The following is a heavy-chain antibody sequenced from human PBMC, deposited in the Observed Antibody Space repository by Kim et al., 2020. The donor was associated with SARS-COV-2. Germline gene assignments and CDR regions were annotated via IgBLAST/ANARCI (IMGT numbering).Heavy chain of an antibody. Sequence: GGSLRLSCAASGFTFSSYGMHWVRQAPGKGLEWVAVIWYDGSNKYYADSVKGRFTISRDNSKNTLYLQMNSLRAEDTAVYYCARDFRSGGPADGGYFDYWRQGTLDTVSS. CDR1: GFTFSSYG. J-gene: IGHJ4*02. CDR3: ARDFRSGGPADGGYFDY. V-gene: IGHV3-33*01. D-gene: IGHD2-15*01. CDR2: IWYDGSNK.